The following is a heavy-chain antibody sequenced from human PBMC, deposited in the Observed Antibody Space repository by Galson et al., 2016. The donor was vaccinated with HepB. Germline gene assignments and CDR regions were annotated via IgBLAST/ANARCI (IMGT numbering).Heavy chain of an antibody. D-gene: IGHD1-1*01. CDR2: ISHSGNTR. J-gene: IGHJ4*02. CDR3: ARDVNNWTGDRRLFDL. CDR1: GFSFNDFY. V-gene: IGHV3-11*01. Sequence: SLRLSCAASGFSFNDFYMSWIRQPPGKALEWISYISHSGNTREYADSVKGRFTVSRDNNKNSVYLQLNSLRAEDTAHYYCARDVNNWTGDRRLFDLWGQGALVAVSS.